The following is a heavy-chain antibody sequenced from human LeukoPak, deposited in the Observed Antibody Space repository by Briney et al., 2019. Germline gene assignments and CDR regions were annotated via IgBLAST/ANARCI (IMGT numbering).Heavy chain of an antibody. J-gene: IGHJ4*02. CDR2: TYYRSKWYN. CDR1: GDSVSSKSAA. D-gene: IGHD7-27*01. CDR3: ARDLPGDINFEH. V-gene: IGHV6-1*01. Sequence: SQTLSLTCAMSGDSVSSKSAAWTWIRQSPSRGLEWLGRTYYRSKWYNDYAVSVKSRLTISPDTSKNQFSLQLNSVTPEDTAVYYCARDLPGDINFEHWGQGTLVTVSS.